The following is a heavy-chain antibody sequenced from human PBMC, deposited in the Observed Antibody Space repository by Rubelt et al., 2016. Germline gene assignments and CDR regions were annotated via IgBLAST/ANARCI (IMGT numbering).Heavy chain of an antibody. J-gene: IGHJ4*02. CDR3: ARRPTALDIYYFDY. D-gene: IGHD5-18*01. CDR1: GASISSRSYF. CDR2: TQYSGST. Sequence: QLQLQESGPGLVKPSETPSLTCTVSGASISSRSYFWGWIRQPPGKGLEWIGSTQYSGSTYYNAVLKSRATISVDTSKNQFSLKLSSVTAADTAVYYCARRPTALDIYYFDYWGQGTLVTVSS. V-gene: IGHV4-39*01.